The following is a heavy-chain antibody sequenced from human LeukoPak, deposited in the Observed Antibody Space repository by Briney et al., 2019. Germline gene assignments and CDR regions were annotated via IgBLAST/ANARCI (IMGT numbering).Heavy chain of an antibody. CDR2: ISGSSSTI. CDR3: ARDFLPPGPYYYDSSGSLFDY. V-gene: IGHV3-48*04. Sequence: PGGSLRLSCAASGFTFSSYSMNWVRQAPGKGLEWVSYISGSSSTIYYADSVKDRFTISRDNAKNSLYLQMNSLRAEDTAVYYCARDFLPPGPYYYDSSGSLFDYWGQGTLVTVSS. J-gene: IGHJ4*02. CDR1: GFTFSSYS. D-gene: IGHD3-22*01.